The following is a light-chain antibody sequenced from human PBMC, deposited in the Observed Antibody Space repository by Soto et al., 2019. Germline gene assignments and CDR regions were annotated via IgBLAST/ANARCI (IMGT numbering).Light chain of an antibody. V-gene: IGKV3-15*01. CDR2: SAS. J-gene: IGKJ2*01. CDR3: QQGHNWPLT. CDR1: QSISTE. Sequence: EIVMTQSPATLSVSPGERATLSCRASQSISTELAWYQQKPGPPPRLLIYSASTRATGVPARFTGSGSGSEFTLTISGLQSEDCAVYYCQQGHNWPLTFGQGTRLEI.